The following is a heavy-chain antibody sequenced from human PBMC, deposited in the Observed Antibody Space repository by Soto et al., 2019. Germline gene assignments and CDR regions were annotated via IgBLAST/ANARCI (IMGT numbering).Heavy chain of an antibody. D-gene: IGHD4-4*01. CDR2: ISYDGSNK. V-gene: IGHV3-30*18. J-gene: IGHJ4*02. CDR3: AKDSGPTVTTFGFDY. CDR1: GFTFSSYG. Sequence: QVQLVESGGGVVQPGRSLRLSCAASGFTFSSYGMHWVRQAPGKGLEWVAVISYDGSNKYYADSVKGRFTISRDNSKNKLYLQMNSLRAEDTAVYYCAKDSGPTVTTFGFDYWGQGTLVTVSS.